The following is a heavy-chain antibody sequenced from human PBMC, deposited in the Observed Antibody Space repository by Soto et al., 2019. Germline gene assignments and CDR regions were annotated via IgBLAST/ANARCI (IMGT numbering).Heavy chain of an antibody. CDR1: GFTFAYAW. CDR2: IKNKTDGGTT. CDR3: THDCGDYRYYLDY. J-gene: IGHJ4*02. Sequence: EVQLVESGGGLVKPGGSLRLSCAASGFTFAYAWLGWFRQPPGKGPEWVGRIKNKTDGGTTDYAAPVKGRFTISRDDSKNTLYLQMNSLKIEDTAVYYCTHDCGDYRYYLDYWGPGVFVTVSS. D-gene: IGHD4-17*01. V-gene: IGHV3-15*01.